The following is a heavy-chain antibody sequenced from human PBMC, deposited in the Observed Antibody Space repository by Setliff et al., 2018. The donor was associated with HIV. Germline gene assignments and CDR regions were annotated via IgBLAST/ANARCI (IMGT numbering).Heavy chain of an antibody. V-gene: IGHV3-30*02. CDR1: GFTFSSYG. D-gene: IGHD6-19*01. Sequence: PGGSLRLSCAASGFTFSSYGMHWVRQAPGKGLEWVAFIRYDGSNKYYADSVKGRFTISRDNSKNTLYLQMNSLRAEGTAVYYCGTVRIAVPDDFDFWGQGTLVTVSS. CDR2: IRYDGSNK. J-gene: IGHJ4*02. CDR3: GTVRIAVPDDFDF.